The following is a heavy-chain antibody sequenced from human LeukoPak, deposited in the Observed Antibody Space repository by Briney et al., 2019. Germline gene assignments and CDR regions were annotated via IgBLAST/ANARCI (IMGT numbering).Heavy chain of an antibody. CDR1: GGSISSYY. D-gene: IGHD1-1*01. CDR3: ARHQLVGDAFDI. V-gene: IGHV4-59*08. J-gene: IGHJ3*02. Sequence: KPSETLSLTCTVSGGSISSYYWSWIRQPPGKGLEWIGYIYYSGSTNYNPSLKSRVTISVDTSKNQFSLKLSSVTAADTAVYYCARHQLVGDAFDIWGQGTMVTVSS. CDR2: IYYSGST.